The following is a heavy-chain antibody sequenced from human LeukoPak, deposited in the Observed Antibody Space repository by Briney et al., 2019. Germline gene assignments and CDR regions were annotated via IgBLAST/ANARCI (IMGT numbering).Heavy chain of an antibody. D-gene: IGHD3-22*01. Sequence: SETLSLTCTVSGASISSYYWSWIRQPPGKGLEWIGYVHHSGGTNYNPSLKSRVTISVDTSKNQFSLKLSSVTAADTAVYYCAGYYYDSSGPTFDYWGQGTLVTVSS. CDR1: GASISSYY. CDR3: AGYYYDSSGPTFDY. CDR2: VHHSGGT. J-gene: IGHJ4*02. V-gene: IGHV4-59*01.